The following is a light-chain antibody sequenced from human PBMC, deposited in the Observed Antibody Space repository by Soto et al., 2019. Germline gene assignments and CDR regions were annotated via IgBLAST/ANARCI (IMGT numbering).Light chain of an antibody. V-gene: IGKV1-39*01. Sequence: DIQMTQSPSSLSASVGDRVTITCRASQSISSYLNWYQQKPGKAPKLLIYAASSLQSGVPSRFSDSGSGTDFTLTISSMQPEDVASYCCQQSYSTPSTFGEGNKVEI. J-gene: IGKJ4*01. CDR1: QSISSY. CDR2: AAS. CDR3: QQSYSTPST.